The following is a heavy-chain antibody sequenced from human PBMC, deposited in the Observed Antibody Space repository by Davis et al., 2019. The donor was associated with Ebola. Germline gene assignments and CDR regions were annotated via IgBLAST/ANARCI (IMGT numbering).Heavy chain of an antibody. D-gene: IGHD2-2*01. CDR3: ARRSDCSSTSCYRFRWFYP. CDR1: GGSISSSSYY. Sequence: SETLSLTCTVSGGSISSSSYYWGWIRQPPGKGLEWIGSIYYSGSTYYNPSLKSRVTISVDTSKNQFSLKLSSVTAADTAVYYCARRSDCSSTSCYRFRWFYPWGQGTLVTVSS. CDR2: IYYSGST. J-gene: IGHJ5*02. V-gene: IGHV4-39*01.